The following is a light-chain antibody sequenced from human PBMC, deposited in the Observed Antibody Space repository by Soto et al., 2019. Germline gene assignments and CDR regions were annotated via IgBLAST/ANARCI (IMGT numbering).Light chain of an antibody. Sequence: QSVLAQPASVSGSPGQSITISCTGTSSDVGGHNFVSWYQQHPGKAPKLIISDVSNRPSGVSTRFSGSKSGNTASLTISGLQAEDEADYYCSSYTSINTHVFGTGTKVTVL. CDR1: SSDVGGHNF. V-gene: IGLV2-14*01. J-gene: IGLJ1*01. CDR3: SSYTSINTHV. CDR2: DVS.